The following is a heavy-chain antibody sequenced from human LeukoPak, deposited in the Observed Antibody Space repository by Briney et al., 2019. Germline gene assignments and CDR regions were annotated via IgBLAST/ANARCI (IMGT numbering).Heavy chain of an antibody. J-gene: IGHJ5*02. Sequence: ASVNVSCMASGYTFTNYGIIWLRQAPGQGLEWMGWFNAYNGNTNYAQKLQGRVTMTKDTSTSTAYMELRSLRSDDTAVYYCTRDLRTAVAGNWFDPWGQGTLVTVSS. CDR3: TRDLRTAVAGNWFDP. V-gene: IGHV1-18*01. CDR1: GYTFTNYG. D-gene: IGHD6-19*01. CDR2: FNAYNGNT.